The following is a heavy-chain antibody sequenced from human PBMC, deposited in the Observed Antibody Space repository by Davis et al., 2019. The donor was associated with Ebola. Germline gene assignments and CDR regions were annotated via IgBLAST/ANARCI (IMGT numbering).Heavy chain of an antibody. Sequence: PGGSLRLSCAASGFTFSSYAMHWVRQAPGKGLEWVAVISYDGSNKYYADSVKGRFTISRDNSKNTLYLQMNSLRAEDTAVYYCARGGSSWFLGNWFDPWGQGTLVTVSS. CDR2: ISYDGSNK. CDR1: GFTFSSYA. V-gene: IGHV3-30-3*01. J-gene: IGHJ5*02. CDR3: ARGGSSWFLGNWFDP. D-gene: IGHD6-13*01.